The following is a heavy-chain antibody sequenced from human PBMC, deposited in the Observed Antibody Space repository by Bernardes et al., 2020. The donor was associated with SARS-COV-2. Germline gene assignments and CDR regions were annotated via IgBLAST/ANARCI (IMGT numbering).Heavy chain of an antibody. J-gene: IGHJ4*02. CDR2: ISYEGRTE. V-gene: IGHV3-30*03. CDR1: GFAFSDFA. CDR3: ARETLDSTSSFFDY. Sequence: GGSLRLSCAASGFAFSDFAMHWVRKAPGKGLEWVAIISYEGRTEYNADSVKGRFTISRDNSKDTISLQMSSLRAEDTAVYYCARETLDSTSSFFDYWGQGTLVTVSS. D-gene: IGHD6-6*01.